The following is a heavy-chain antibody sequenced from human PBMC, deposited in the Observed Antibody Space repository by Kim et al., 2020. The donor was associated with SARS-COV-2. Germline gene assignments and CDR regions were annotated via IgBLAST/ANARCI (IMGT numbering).Heavy chain of an antibody. CDR1: GGSISSGGYY. CDR2: IYYSGST. J-gene: IGHJ4*02. Sequence: SETLSLTCTVSGGSISSGGYYWSWIRQHPGKGLEWIGYIYYSGSTYYNPSLKSRVTISVDTSKNQFSLKLSSVTAADTAVYYCARGPGSSGYSIDYWGQGTLVTVSS. CDR3: ARGPGSSGYSIDY. D-gene: IGHD3-22*01. V-gene: IGHV4-31*03.